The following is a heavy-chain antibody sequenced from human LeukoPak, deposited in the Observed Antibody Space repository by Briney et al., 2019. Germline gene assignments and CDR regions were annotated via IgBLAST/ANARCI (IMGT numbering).Heavy chain of an antibody. CDR3: ARASYYYDSSGYPGYYFDY. D-gene: IGHD3-22*01. J-gene: IGHJ4*02. Sequence: AASVKVSCKASGYTFTDYYMHWVRQAPGQGLEWMGWINPNSGGTNYAQKFQGRVTMTRDTSISTAYMELSRLRSDDTAVYYCARASYYYDSSGYPGYYFDYWGQGTLVTAS. V-gene: IGHV1-2*02. CDR2: INPNSGGT. CDR1: GYTFTDYY.